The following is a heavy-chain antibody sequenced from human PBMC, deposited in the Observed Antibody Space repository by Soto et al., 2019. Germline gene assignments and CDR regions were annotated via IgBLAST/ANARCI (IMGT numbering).Heavy chain of an antibody. CDR2: ISGSGGST. D-gene: IGHD5-12*01. Sequence: LRLSCAASGFTFSSYAMSWVRQAPGKGLEWVSAISGSGGSTYYADSVKGRFTISRDNSKNTLYLQMNSLRAEDTAVYYCAKEGGDGYNYYFDYWGQGTLVTVPQ. CDR1: GFTFSSYA. J-gene: IGHJ4*02. CDR3: AKEGGDGYNYYFDY. V-gene: IGHV3-23*01.